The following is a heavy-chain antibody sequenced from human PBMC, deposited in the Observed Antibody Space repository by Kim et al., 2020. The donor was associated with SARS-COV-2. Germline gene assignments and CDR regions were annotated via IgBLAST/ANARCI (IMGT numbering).Heavy chain of an antibody. D-gene: IGHD1-26*01. CDR3: ARVVGEWELVAHERKIVYYFDY. Sequence: SETLSLTCTVSGGSISSYYWSWIRQPAGKGLEWIGRIYTSGSTNYNPSLKSRVTMSVDTSKNQFSLKLSSVTAADTAVYYCARVVGEWELVAHERKIVYYFDYWGQGTLVTVSS. CDR1: GGSISSYY. V-gene: IGHV4-4*07. J-gene: IGHJ4*02. CDR2: IYTSGST.